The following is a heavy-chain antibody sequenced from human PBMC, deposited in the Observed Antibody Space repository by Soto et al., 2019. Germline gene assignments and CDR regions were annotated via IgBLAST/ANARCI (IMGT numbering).Heavy chain of an antibody. CDR3: CYGDSKYYFDY. CDR2: IKQDGSEK. D-gene: IGHD4-17*01. CDR1: GFTFSSYW. J-gene: IGHJ4*02. V-gene: IGHV3-7*01. Sequence: GGSLRLSCAASGFTFSSYWMSWVRQAPGKGLEWVANIKQDGSEKYYVDSVNGRFTISRDNAKNSLYLQMNSLRAEDTAVYYCCYGDSKYYFDYWGQGTLVTVSS.